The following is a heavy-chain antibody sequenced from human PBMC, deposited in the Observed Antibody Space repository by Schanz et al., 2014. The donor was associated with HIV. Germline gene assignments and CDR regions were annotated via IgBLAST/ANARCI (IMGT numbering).Heavy chain of an antibody. CDR3: ANDLLATTSWYGGIDY. V-gene: IGHV3-23*01. Sequence: EEQMLESGGGLVQPGGSLRLSCAASGFTFSSYAMSWVRQAPGKGLEWVSAISGSGGSTYYAASVKGRFTISRDDSRTTLFLKMNSLRVEDTAIYYCANDLLATTSWYGGIDYWGQGTLVTVSS. D-gene: IGHD6-13*01. J-gene: IGHJ4*02. CDR2: ISGSGGST. CDR1: GFTFSSYA.